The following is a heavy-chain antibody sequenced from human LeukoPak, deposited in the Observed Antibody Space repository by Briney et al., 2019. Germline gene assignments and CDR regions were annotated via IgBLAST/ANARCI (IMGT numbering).Heavy chain of an antibody. J-gene: IGHJ4*02. V-gene: IGHV1-46*01. CDR2: INPSGGST. D-gene: IGHD3-10*01. Sequence: VASVKVSCKASGYTFTSYYMHWVRQAPGQGLEWMGIINPSGGSTGYAQKFQGRVTMTKDTSTSTVYMELSSLRSEDTAVYYCARGAIKGVVWGASDYWGQGTLVTVSS. CDR3: ARGAIKGVVWGASDY. CDR1: GYTFTSYY.